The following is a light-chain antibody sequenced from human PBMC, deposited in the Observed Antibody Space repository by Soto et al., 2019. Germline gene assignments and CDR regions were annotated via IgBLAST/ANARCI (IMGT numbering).Light chain of an antibody. Sequence: EIVLTQSPGTLSLSPGERATLSCRASQSVSSSYLAWYQQKPGQAPRLRIYGESSRATGIPDRFSGSGSGTDFTLTISRLEPEDFAVYYCHQDDSSPLTFGGGTKVEIK. V-gene: IGKV3-20*01. CDR3: HQDDSSPLT. CDR1: QSVSSSY. CDR2: GES. J-gene: IGKJ4*01.